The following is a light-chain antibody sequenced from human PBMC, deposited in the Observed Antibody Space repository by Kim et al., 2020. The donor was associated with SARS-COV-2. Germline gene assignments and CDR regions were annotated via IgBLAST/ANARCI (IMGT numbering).Light chain of an antibody. V-gene: IGLV1-44*01. J-gene: IGLJ3*02. CDR1: RSNIGSNV. Sequence: ELTQPPSASGTPGQRVTISFSGSRSNIGSNVVNWYQQLPGTAPKLLIYSNDYRSSGVPDRFSGSKSGTSASLAISGLQSEDEADYYCVAWDDSLSGSVFGGGTQLTVL. CDR2: SND. CDR3: VAWDDSLSGSV.